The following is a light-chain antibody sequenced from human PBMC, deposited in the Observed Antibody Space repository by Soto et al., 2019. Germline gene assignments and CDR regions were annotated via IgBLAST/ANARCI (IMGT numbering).Light chain of an antibody. V-gene: IGLV1-40*01. CDR2: GNI. CDR3: QSYDSSLSAWV. Sequence: QSVLTQPRSMSGAPDQTVTIFCTGSSSNIGGGYDVHWYQQIPGTAPRLLVYGNINRPSRVPDRFSGSKSDTSASLAITGLQAEDEAYYYCQSYDSSLSAWVFGGGTKVTVL. CDR1: SSNIGGGYD. J-gene: IGLJ3*02.